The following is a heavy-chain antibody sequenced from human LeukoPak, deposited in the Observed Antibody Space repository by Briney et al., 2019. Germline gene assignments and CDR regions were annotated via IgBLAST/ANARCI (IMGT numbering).Heavy chain of an antibody. Sequence: GGSLRLSCAASGFSFSSYWMHCVRQAPGKGLVWVSCISTDGSETRYADSVKGRFTISRDNAKNTLYLQMNSLTAEDTAVYYCATCSGGRCYSKGFDYWGQGTLVTVSS. J-gene: IGHJ4*02. CDR2: ISTDGSET. CDR3: ATCSGGRCYSKGFDY. D-gene: IGHD2-15*01. V-gene: IGHV3-74*01. CDR1: GFSFSSYW.